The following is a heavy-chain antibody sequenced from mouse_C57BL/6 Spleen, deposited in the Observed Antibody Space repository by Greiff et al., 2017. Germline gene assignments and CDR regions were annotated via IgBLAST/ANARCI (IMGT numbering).Heavy chain of an antibody. J-gene: IGHJ3*01. D-gene: IGHD2-5*01. CDR2: IDPSDSET. Sequence: VQLQQPGAELVRPGSSVKLSCKASGYTFTSYWMHWVKQRPIQGLEWIGNIDPSDSETHYNQKFKDKATLTVDTSSSTAYMQLSSLTSEDYAVYYCARGDSTWFAYWGQVTLVTVSA. CDR3: ARGDSTWFAY. V-gene: IGHV1-52*01. CDR1: GYTFTSYW.